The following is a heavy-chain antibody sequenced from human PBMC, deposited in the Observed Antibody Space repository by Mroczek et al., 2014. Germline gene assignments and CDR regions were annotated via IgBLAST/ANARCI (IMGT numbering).Heavy chain of an antibody. CDR1: GGSISSSSYY. CDR3: ARLPRISRVVAAYYFDY. V-gene: IGHV4-39*01. D-gene: IGHD2-15*01. CDR2: IYYSGST. Sequence: QVQLQESGPGLVKPSETLSLTCTVSGGSISSSSYYWGWIRQPPGKGLEWIGSIYYSGSTYYNPSLKSRVTISVDTSKNQFSLKLSSVTAADTAVYYCARLPRISRVVAAYYFDYWGQGTLVTVSS. J-gene: IGHJ4*02.